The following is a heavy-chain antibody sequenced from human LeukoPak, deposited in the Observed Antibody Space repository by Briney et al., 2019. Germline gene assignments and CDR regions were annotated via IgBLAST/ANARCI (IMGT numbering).Heavy chain of an antibody. CDR2: ISGSGGST. CDR1: EFTFSTYA. Sequence: PGGSLRLSCVGSEFTFSTYAMSWVRQAPGKGLEWVSAISGSGGSTYYADSVKGRFTISRDNSKNTLYLQMNSLRAEDTAVYYCAKDPGSYYYMDVWGKGTTVTVSS. V-gene: IGHV3-23*01. D-gene: IGHD1-1*01. CDR3: AKDPGSYYYMDV. J-gene: IGHJ6*03.